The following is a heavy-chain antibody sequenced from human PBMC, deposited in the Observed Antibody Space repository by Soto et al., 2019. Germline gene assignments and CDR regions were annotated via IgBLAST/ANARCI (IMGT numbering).Heavy chain of an antibody. CDR3: ARGRGLASQQLVLDAFDI. J-gene: IGHJ3*02. CDR1: GYTFTSYG. Sequence: GASVKVSCEDSGYTFTSYGISWVRQANGQGLEWMGWISAYNGNTNYAQKLQGRVTMTTDTSTSTAYMELRSLRSDDTAVYYCARGRGLASQQLVLDAFDILGQGTMVTVSS. CDR2: ISAYNGNT. D-gene: IGHD6-13*01. V-gene: IGHV1-18*01.